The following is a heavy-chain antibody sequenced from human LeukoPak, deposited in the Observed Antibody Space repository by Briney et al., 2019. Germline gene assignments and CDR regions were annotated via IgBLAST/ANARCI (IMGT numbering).Heavy chain of an antibody. CDR3: ARVLNHYYDSSGFDY. V-gene: IGHV3-30*04. CDR2: ISYDGSNK. J-gene: IGHJ4*02. D-gene: IGHD3-22*01. Sequence: PGGSLRLSCAASGFTFSSYAMHWVRQAPGKGLEWVAVISYDGSNKYYADSVKGRFTISRDNSKNTLYLQMNSLRAEDTAVYYCARVLNHYYDSSGFDYWGQGTLVTVSS. CDR1: GFTFSSYA.